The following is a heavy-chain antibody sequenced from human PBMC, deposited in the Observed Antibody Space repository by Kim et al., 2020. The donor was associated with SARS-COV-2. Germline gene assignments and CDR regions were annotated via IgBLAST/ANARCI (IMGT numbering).Heavy chain of an antibody. Sequence: SVKVSCKASGGTFSSYAISWVRQAPGQGLEWMGGIIPIFGTANYAQKFQGRVTITADESTSTAYMELSSLRSEDTAVYYCARDLAAAGREGDFDYWGQGTLVTVSP. CDR2: IIPIFGTA. V-gene: IGHV1-69*13. D-gene: IGHD6-13*01. CDR3: ARDLAAAGREGDFDY. J-gene: IGHJ4*02. CDR1: GGTFSSYA.